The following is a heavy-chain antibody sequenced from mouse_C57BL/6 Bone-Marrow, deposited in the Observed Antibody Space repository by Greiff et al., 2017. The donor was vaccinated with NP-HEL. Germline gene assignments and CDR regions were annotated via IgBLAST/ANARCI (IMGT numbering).Heavy chain of an antibody. V-gene: IGHV1-52*01. Sequence: QVQLQQPGAELVRPGSSVKLSCRASGYTFTSYWMHWVKQRPIQGLEWIGNIDPSDSETHYNQKFKDKATLTVDKSSSTAYMQLSSLTSEDSAVYYCARSSGYPYYFDYWGQGTTLTVSS. CDR3: ARSSGYPYYFDY. CDR1: GYTFTSYW. D-gene: IGHD3-2*02. J-gene: IGHJ2*01. CDR2: IDPSDSET.